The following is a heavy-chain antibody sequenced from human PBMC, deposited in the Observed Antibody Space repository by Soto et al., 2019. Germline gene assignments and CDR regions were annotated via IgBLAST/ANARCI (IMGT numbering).Heavy chain of an antibody. CDR2: IYYSGST. Sequence: PSETLSLTCTVSGGSSSSGDYYWSWIRQPPGKGLEWIGYIYYSGSTYYNPSLKSRVTISVDTSKNQFSLKLSSVTAADTAVYYCARWLQLLAYFDYWGQGTLVTVSS. D-gene: IGHD5-12*01. J-gene: IGHJ4*02. V-gene: IGHV4-30-4*01. CDR3: ARWLQLLAYFDY. CDR1: GGSSSSGDYY.